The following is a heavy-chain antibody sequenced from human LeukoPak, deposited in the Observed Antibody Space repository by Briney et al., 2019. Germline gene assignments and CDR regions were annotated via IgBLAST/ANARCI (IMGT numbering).Heavy chain of an antibody. CDR3: AISRRDGYNYDAFDI. V-gene: IGHV1-69*13. D-gene: IGHD5-24*01. CDR2: IIPIFGTA. Sequence: ASVKVSCKASGGTFSSYAFSWVRQAPGQGLEWMGGIIPIFGTANYAQKFQGRVTITADESTSTAYMELSSLRSEDTAVYHCAISRRDGYNYDAFDIWGQGTMVTVSS. CDR1: GGTFSSYA. J-gene: IGHJ3*02.